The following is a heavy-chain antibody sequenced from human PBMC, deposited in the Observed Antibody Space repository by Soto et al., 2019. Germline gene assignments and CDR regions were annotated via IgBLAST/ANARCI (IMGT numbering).Heavy chain of an antibody. CDR2: INSDGSST. D-gene: IGHD6-6*01. CDR3: ASGSSSGNYYFDY. V-gene: IGHV3-74*01. Sequence: GGSLRLSCAASGFTFSSYWMHWVRQAPGKGLVWVSRINSDGSSTSYADSVKGRFTISRDNAKNTLYLQMNSLRAEDTAVYYCASGSSSGNYYFDYWGQGTLVTVSS. CDR1: GFTFSSYW. J-gene: IGHJ4*02.